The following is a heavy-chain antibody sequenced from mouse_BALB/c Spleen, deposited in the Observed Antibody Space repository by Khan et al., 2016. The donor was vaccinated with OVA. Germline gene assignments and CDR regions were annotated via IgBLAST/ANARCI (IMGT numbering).Heavy chain of an antibody. CDR1: GYTFTSYW. Sequence: VQLQQSGAEVVNPGASVKLSCKASGYTFTSYWMHWVKQRPGHGLEWIGYINPNNGRAHQNEKFKSKATLTVDKSSSTAYLQLSSLTSEDSAVHYCARGGYGSLAYWGQGTLVTVSA. D-gene: IGHD2-2*01. J-gene: IGHJ3*01. CDR2: INPNNGRA. CDR3: ARGGYGSLAY. V-gene: IGHV1S81*02.